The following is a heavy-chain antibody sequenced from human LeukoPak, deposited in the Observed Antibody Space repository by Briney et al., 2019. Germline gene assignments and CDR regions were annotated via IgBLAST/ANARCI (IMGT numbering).Heavy chain of an antibody. Sequence: RGSLRLSCTASGFTFSDYYMSWIRQAPGKGLEWVSYISSSSSYTNYADSVKGRFTISRDNAKNSLYLQMNSLRAEDTAVYYCATHSSGYYSSYYFDYWGQGTLVTVSS. CDR2: ISSSSSYT. D-gene: IGHD3-22*01. CDR3: ATHSSGYYSSYYFDY. V-gene: IGHV3-11*03. J-gene: IGHJ4*02. CDR1: GFTFSDYY.